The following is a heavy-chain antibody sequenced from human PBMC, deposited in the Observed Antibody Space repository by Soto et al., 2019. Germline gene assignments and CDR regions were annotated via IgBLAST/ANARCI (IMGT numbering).Heavy chain of an antibody. V-gene: IGHV3-7*01. CDR3: ARDWNTGGIAAAGTAGDV. CDR1: GFTFSSYW. Sequence: EVQLVESGGGLVQPGGSLRLSCAASGFTFSSYWMSWVRQAPGKGLEWVANIKQDGSEKYYVDSVKGRFTISRDNAKNSLYLQMNSLRAEDTAVYYCARDWNTGGIAAAGTAGDVWGKGTTVTVSS. D-gene: IGHD6-13*01. J-gene: IGHJ6*04. CDR2: IKQDGSEK.